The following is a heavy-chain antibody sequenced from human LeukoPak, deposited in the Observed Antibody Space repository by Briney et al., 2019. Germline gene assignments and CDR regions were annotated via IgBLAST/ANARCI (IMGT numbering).Heavy chain of an antibody. CDR2: MNPNSGNT. CDR3: ARGSSHTVGDFDY. CDR1: GYTFTSYD. V-gene: IGHV1-8*01. Sequence: ASVKVSCKASGYTFTSYDINWVRQATGQGLEWMGWMNPNSGNTGYAQKFQGRVTMTRNTSISTAYMELSSLRSEDTAVYNCARGSSHTVGDFDYWGQGTLVTVSS. J-gene: IGHJ4*02. D-gene: IGHD3-10*01.